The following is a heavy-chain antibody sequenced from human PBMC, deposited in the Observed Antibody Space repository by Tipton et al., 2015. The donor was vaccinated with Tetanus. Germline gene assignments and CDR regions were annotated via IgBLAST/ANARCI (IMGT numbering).Heavy chain of an antibody. V-gene: IGHV4-39*01. CDR3: AKSDRVTRTSWYFHD. D-gene: IGHD2-2*01. CDR2: LDYSGNT. Sequence: LRLSCAVSGGSISSSYYYWGWIRQPPGKGLEWIGSLDYSGNTYYNSSLMSRVTISVDTSKNQFSLRLNSVTAVDTAVYYCAKSDRVTRTSWYFHDWGQGTLVTVS. J-gene: IGHJ4*02. CDR1: GGSISSSYYY.